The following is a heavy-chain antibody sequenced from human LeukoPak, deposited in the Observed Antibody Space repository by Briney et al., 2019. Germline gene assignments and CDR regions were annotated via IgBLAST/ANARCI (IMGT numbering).Heavy chain of an antibody. J-gene: IGHJ4*02. V-gene: IGHV4-61*01. D-gene: IGHD6-6*01. Sequence: SETLSLTCTASGGSISSSSYYWSWIRQPPGKGLEWIGYIYYSGSTNYNPSLKSRVTISVDTSKNQFSLKLSSVTAADTAVYYCARVRSIAARPFDYWGQGTLVTVSS. CDR1: GGSISSSSYY. CDR3: ARVRSIAARPFDY. CDR2: IYYSGST.